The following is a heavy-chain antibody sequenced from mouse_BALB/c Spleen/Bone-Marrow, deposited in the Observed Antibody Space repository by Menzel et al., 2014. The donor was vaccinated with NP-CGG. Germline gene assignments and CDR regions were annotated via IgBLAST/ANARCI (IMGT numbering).Heavy chain of an antibody. V-gene: IGHV1-20*02. Sequence: VQLQQSGPELVKPGASVKISCKASGYSFTGYFMNWVMQSHGKSLEWIGRINPYYGVTFYNQKFKGKATLTVDKSSSTAHMELRSLASEDSAVYYCTRVTTDLYFHVRPASTPVPFTS. CDR2: INPYYGVT. CDR1: GYSFTGYF. D-gene: IGHD1-1*01. J-gene: IGHJ1*01. CDR3: TRVTTDLYFHV.